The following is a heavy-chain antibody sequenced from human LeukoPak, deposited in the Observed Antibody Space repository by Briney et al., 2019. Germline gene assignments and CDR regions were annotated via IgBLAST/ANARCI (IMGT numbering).Heavy chain of an antibody. Sequence: GGSLRLSCAASGFTFSSYWMNWARQAPGKGLEWVASINHNGNVNYYVDSVKGRFTISRDNSKNTLYLQMNSLRAEDTAVYYCARGRYGDYGWGQGTLVTVSS. CDR1: GFTFSSYW. CDR2: INHNGNVN. J-gene: IGHJ4*02. CDR3: ARGRYGDYG. D-gene: IGHD4-17*01. V-gene: IGHV3-7*03.